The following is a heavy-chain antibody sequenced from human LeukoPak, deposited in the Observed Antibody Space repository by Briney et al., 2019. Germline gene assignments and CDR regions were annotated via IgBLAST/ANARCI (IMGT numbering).Heavy chain of an antibody. Sequence: PGRSLRLSCAASGFTFNSYDMHWIRQAPGKGLEWVALIWYDGSNKYYPDSVKGRFTISRDNSKNTLHLQMNSLRAEDTAVYYCVRGLDYFDYWGQGTLVTVSS. J-gene: IGHJ4*02. CDR1: GFTFNSYD. CDR3: VRGLDYFDY. V-gene: IGHV3-33*01. CDR2: IWYDGSNK.